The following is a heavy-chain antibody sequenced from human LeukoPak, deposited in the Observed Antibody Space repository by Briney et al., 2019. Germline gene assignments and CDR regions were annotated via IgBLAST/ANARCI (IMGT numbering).Heavy chain of an antibody. Sequence: ASVKLSCKASGYTFTGYYMHWERQAPGQGLEWMGWINPNSGGTNYAQKFQGRVTMTRYTSISTAYMELSRLRSDDTAVYYCARSTTVVTPYFDYWGQGTLVTVSS. CDR2: INPNSGGT. CDR1: GYTFTGYY. J-gene: IGHJ4*02. V-gene: IGHV1-2*02. D-gene: IGHD4-23*01. CDR3: ARSTTVVTPYFDY.